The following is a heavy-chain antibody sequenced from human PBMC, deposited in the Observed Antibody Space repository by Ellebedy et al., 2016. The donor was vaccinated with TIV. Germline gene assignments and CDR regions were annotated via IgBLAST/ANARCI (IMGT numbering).Heavy chain of an antibody. CDR2: INVDNGNT. D-gene: IGHD2-21*01. CDR3: ARGGGPQRPLPFVGRTNWFDP. J-gene: IGHJ5*02. V-gene: IGHV1-3*01. CDR1: GYSFTSYW. Sequence: ASVKVSCKGSGYSFTSYWIGWVRQAPGERLEWMGWINVDNGNTKYSQKFQGRVIITRDISARTAYMELSSLRSEDTAVYYCARGGGPQRPLPFVGRTNWFDPWGQGTLVTVSS.